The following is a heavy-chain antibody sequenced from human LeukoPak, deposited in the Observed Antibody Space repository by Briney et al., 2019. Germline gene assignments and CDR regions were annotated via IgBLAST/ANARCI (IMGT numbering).Heavy chain of an antibody. Sequence: GGSLRLSCTASGFTFGDYAMSWVRQAPGKGLEWVGFIRSKAYGGTTEYAASVKGRFTISRDDSESIAYLQMNSLKTEDTAVYYCTRAPDLRFLEWLLSAYYYGMDVWGQGTTVTVSS. CDR1: GFTFGDYA. J-gene: IGHJ6*02. D-gene: IGHD3-3*01. CDR2: IRSKAYGGTT. V-gene: IGHV3-49*04. CDR3: TRAPDLRFLEWLLSAYYYGMDV.